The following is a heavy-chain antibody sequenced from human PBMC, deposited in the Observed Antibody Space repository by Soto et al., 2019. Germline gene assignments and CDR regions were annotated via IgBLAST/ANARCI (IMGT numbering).Heavy chain of an antibody. D-gene: IGHD3-10*01. CDR2: ISAYNGNT. CDR3: ARRSRITMVRGVIIISETFDY. J-gene: IGHJ4*02. Sequence: ASVKVSCKASGYTFTSYGISWVRQAPGQGLEWMGWISAYNGNTNYAQKLQGRVTMTTDTSTSTAYMELRSLRSDDTAVYYCARRSRITMVRGVIIISETFDYWGQGTLVTVSS. CDR1: GYTFTSYG. V-gene: IGHV1-18*01.